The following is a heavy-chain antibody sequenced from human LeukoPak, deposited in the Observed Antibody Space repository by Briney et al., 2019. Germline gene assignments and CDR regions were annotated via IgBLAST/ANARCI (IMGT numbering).Heavy chain of an antibody. CDR2: IWYDGSNK. J-gene: IGHJ3*02. Sequence: GGSLRLSCAASGFPFSSYGMHWVRQAPGKGLEWVAVIWYDGSNKYYADSVKGRFTISRDNSKNTLYLQMNSLRAEDTAVYYCARDQRGGYGYDAFDIWGQGTMVTVSS. CDR3: ARDQRGGYGYDAFDI. D-gene: IGHD5-12*01. V-gene: IGHV3-33*01. CDR1: GFPFSSYG.